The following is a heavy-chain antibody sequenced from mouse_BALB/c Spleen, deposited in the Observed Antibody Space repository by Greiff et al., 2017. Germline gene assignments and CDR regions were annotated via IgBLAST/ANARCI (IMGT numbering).Heavy chain of an antibody. J-gene: IGHJ2*01. CDR3: ASPERMTGNPY. V-gene: IGHV1S81*02. Sequence: VQLQQSGAELVKPGASVKLSCKASGYTFTSYWMHWVKQRPGQGLEWIGEINPSNGRTNYNEKFKSKATLTVDKSSSTAYMQLSSLTSEDSAVYYCASPERMTGNPYWGQGTTLTGSS. D-gene: IGHD2-1*01. CDR1: GYTFTSYW. CDR2: INPSNGRT.